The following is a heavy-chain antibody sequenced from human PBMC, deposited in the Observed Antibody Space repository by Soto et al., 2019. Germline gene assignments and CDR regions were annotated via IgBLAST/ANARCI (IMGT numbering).Heavy chain of an antibody. D-gene: IGHD5-18*01. J-gene: IGHJ5*02. V-gene: IGHV2-5*02. Sequence: QITLKESGPTLVKPTQTLTLTCTFSGFSLSTSGVGVGWIRQPPGKALEWLALIYWDDDKRYSPSLKSRLTITKDTSKNQVVLTMTNMDPVDTATYYCAHSSYVDTAMVDWFDPWGQGTLVTVSS. CDR1: GFSLSTSGVG. CDR3: AHSSYVDTAMVDWFDP. CDR2: IYWDDDK.